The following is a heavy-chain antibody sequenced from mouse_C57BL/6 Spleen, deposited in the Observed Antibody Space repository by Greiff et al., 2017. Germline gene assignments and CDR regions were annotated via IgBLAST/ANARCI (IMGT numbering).Heavy chain of an antibody. J-gene: IGHJ2*01. CDR1: GFNIKNTY. V-gene: IGHV14-3*01. CDR2: IDPANGNT. D-gene: IGHD1-1*01. CDR3: AIPYYYGKKNFDY. Sequence: EVQLQQSVAELVRPGASVKLSCTASGFNIKNTYMHWVKQRPEQGLEWIGRIDPANGNTKYAPKFQGKATITADTSSYTAYLQLSSLTSEDTAIYYCAIPYYYGKKNFDYWGQGTTLTVSS.